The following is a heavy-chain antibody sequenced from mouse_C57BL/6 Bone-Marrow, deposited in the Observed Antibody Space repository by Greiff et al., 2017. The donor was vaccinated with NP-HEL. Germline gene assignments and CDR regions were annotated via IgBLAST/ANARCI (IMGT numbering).Heavy chain of an antibody. V-gene: IGHV5-4*01. D-gene: IGHD2-4*01. CDR2: ISDGGSYT. J-gene: IGHJ4*01. CDR3: AREEVYYEDAMDY. Sequence: DVHLVESGGGLVKPGGSLKLSCAASGFTFSSYAMSWVRQTPEKRLEWVATISDGGSYTYYPDNVKGRFTISRDNAKNNLYLQMSHLKSEDTAMYYCAREEVYYEDAMDYWGQGTSVTVSS. CDR1: GFTFSSYA.